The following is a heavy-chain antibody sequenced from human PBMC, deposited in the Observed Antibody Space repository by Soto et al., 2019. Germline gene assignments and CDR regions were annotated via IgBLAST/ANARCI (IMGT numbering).Heavy chain of an antibody. Sequence: GGSLRLSCAASGFTFSNAWMSWVRQAPGKGLEWVGRIKSKTDGGTTDYAAPVKGRFTISRDDSKNTLYLQMNSLKTEDTAVYYCTTNAYYYGSGSFLDYWGQGTLVTVSS. D-gene: IGHD3-10*01. J-gene: IGHJ4*02. CDR2: IKSKTDGGTT. V-gene: IGHV3-15*01. CDR3: TTNAYYYGSGSFLDY. CDR1: GFTFSNAW.